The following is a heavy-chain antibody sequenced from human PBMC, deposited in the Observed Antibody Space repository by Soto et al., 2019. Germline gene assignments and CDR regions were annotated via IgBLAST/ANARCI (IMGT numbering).Heavy chain of an antibody. CDR1: GDSVSSSTAA. CDR2: TYYRSNWRH. D-gene: IGHD6-19*01. CDR3: ARGVAGSGFDL. V-gene: IGHV6-1*01. J-gene: IGHJ4*02. Sequence: SQTLSLTCAISGDSVSSSTAAWNWIRSSPSRGLEWPGRTYYRSNWRHDYAVSVKSRITVNPDTSKNHFSLQLNSVTPDDTAVYYCARGVAGSGFDLWGQGTLVTVSS.